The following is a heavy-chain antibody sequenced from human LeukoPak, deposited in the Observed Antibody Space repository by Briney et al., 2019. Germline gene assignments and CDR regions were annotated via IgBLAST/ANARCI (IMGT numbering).Heavy chain of an antibody. J-gene: IGHJ4*02. D-gene: IGHD6-19*01. CDR3: ARRGSGWYVDY. CDR2: VYPGDSET. Sequence: GESLKISCEGSGYNFRDYWIAWVRQMPGKGLEWMGIVYPGDSETRYSPSFQGQITISADKSINTAYLQWSSVKASDTAMYYCARRGSGWYVDYWGQGTLVTVSS. V-gene: IGHV5-51*01. CDR1: GYNFRDYW.